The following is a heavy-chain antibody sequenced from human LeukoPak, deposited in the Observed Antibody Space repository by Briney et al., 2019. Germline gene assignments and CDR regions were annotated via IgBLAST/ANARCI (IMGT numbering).Heavy chain of an antibody. CDR1: GGSISSSSYY. V-gene: IGHV4-39*01. D-gene: IGHD3-22*01. Sequence: PSETLSLTCTVSGGSISSSSYYWGWIRQPPGKGLEWIGSIYYSGSTYYNPSLKSRVTISVDTSKNQFSLKLSSVTAADTAVYYCARLPPYYYDTSYAFDIWGQGTMVTVSS. J-gene: IGHJ3*02. CDR2: IYYSGST. CDR3: ARLPPYYYDTSYAFDI.